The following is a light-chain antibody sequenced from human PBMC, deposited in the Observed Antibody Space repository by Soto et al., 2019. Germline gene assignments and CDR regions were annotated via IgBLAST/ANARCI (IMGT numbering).Light chain of an antibody. V-gene: IGKV3D-15*01. J-gene: IGKJ1*01. CDR3: QQYNNYFRT. CDR1: QYINTR. CDR2: QTS. Sequence: EIVLTQSPATLSSFPCDRVTLSCRASQYINTRLAWYQHRPGQAPRLLIYQTSIRAAGIPARFSASGSGTEFTLTISSLQPDDFGTYYCQQYNNYFRTFGQGTKVDIK.